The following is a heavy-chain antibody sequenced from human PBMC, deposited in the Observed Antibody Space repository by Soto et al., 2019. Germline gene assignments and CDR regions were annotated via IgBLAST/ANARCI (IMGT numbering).Heavy chain of an antibody. CDR3: AKEGYSSSRYGY. CDR1: GFTFSSYA. CDR2: ISGSGGST. Sequence: EVQLLESGGGLVQPGGSLRLSCAASGFTFSSYAMSWVRQAPGKGLEWVSAISGSGGSTYNAVSVKRRFTVSRDNTKNTLYTEITSTRGRDTAVYYCAKEGYSSSRYGYWGQGTL. J-gene: IGHJ4*02. V-gene: IGHV3-23*01. D-gene: IGHD6-13*01.